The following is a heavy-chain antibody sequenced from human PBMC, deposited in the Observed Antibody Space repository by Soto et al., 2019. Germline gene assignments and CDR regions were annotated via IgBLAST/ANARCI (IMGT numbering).Heavy chain of an antibody. D-gene: IGHD6-6*01. Sequence: GGSLRLSCAASGFTYRSHAMSWVRQAPGKGLEWVSAISGSGGSTYYADSVKGRFTISRDNSKNTLYLLMNSLRVEDTAVYYCAKDLEYSSSSCFDYWGQGTLVTVSS. V-gene: IGHV3-23*01. CDR2: ISGSGGST. J-gene: IGHJ4*02. CDR3: AKDLEYSSSSCFDY. CDR1: GFTYRSHA.